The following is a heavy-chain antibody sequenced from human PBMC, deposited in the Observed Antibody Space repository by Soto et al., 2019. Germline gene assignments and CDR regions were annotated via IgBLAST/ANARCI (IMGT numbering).Heavy chain of an antibody. J-gene: IGHJ4*02. CDR2: ISGSGAIT. CDR3: XXXXXXXXXYESAGHYNN. CDR1: GFTFKNYD. D-gene: IGHD3-9*01. V-gene: IGHV3-23*01. Sequence: EVQLLESGGGLVQPGGSLRLSCVASGFTFKNYDMRWVRQAPGKGLEWVSGISGSGAITYYADSVRGRFTISRDNSKNTLYLQXXXXXXXXXXXXXXXXXXXXXXXYESAGHYNNWGQGTLVTVSS.